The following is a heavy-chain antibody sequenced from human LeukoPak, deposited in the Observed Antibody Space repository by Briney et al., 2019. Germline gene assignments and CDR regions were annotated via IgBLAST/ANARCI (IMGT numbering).Heavy chain of an antibody. D-gene: IGHD2-2*01. V-gene: IGHV1-2*02. CDR2: INPNSGGT. CDR3: ARVSSMPGYYYYMDV. CDR1: GYTFTSYY. J-gene: IGHJ6*03. Sequence: ASVKVSCKASGYTFTSYYMHWVRQAPGQGLEWMGWINPNSGGTNYAQKLQGRVTMTTDTSTSTAYMELRSLRSDDTAVYYCARVSSMPGYYYYMDVWGKGTTVTISS.